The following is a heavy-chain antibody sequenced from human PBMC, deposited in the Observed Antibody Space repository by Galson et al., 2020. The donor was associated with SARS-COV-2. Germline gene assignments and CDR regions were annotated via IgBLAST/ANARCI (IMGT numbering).Heavy chain of an antibody. V-gene: IGHV2-5*02. CDR1: GFSLSTNGVG. Sequence: KMSGPTLVKPTQTLTLTCSISGFSLSTNGVGVGWIRQPPGKALEWLALIYWDDDKRYNTSLRSRISITKDTSKNQVVLTMTNMDPVDTATYFWATRLSLRCTSTTFFAPPLDYWVQGTLV. J-gene: IGHJ4*02. CDR2: IYWDDDK. CDR3: ATRLSLRCTSTTFFAPPLDY. D-gene: IGHD2-2*01.